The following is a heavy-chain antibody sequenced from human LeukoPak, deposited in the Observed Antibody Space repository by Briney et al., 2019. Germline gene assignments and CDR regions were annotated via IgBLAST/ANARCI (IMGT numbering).Heavy chain of an antibody. D-gene: IGHD3-10*01. CDR2: IYHSGST. Sequence: PSETLSLTCTVSGGAISSGDYYWSWIRQPPGKGLEWIGSIYHSGSTYYNPSLKSRVTISVDTSKNQFSLKLSSVTAADTAVYYCARHKATRLLLWFGQDFDYWGQGTLVTVSS. J-gene: IGHJ4*02. CDR3: ARHKATRLLLWFGQDFDY. CDR1: GGAISSGDYY. V-gene: IGHV4-39*01.